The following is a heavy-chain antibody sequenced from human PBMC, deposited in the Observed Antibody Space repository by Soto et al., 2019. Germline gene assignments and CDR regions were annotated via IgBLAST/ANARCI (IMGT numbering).Heavy chain of an antibody. J-gene: IGHJ6*02. Sequence: QVQLVQSGAEVKKPGSSVKVSCKASGGTFSSYAISWVRQAPGQGLEWTGGIIPIFGTANYAQKFQGRVTITADESTSTAYMELNSMRSEDTAAYYCPKDRAEGQHGARMDVWGQGTTVTVSS. CDR2: IIPIFGTA. V-gene: IGHV1-69*12. CDR1: GGTFSSYA. D-gene: IGHD6-13*01. CDR3: PKDRAEGQHGARMDV.